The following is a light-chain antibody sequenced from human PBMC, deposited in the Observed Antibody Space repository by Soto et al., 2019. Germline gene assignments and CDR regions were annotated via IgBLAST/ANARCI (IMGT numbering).Light chain of an antibody. CDR1: QTISSW. CDR2: DAS. J-gene: IGKJ2*01. CDR3: QQYNSYSPYT. V-gene: IGKV1-5*01. Sequence: DIQMTQSPSTLSASVGDRVTITCRASQTISSWLAWYQQKPGKAPKLLIYDASSMESGVPSRCSGSGSGTEVTLTISSLQPDDFATYYCQQYNSYSPYTFGQGTKVDIK.